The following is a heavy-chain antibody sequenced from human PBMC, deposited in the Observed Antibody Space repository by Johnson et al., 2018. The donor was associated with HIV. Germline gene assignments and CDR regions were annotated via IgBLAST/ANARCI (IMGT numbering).Heavy chain of an antibody. CDR2: IRSSGSTI. D-gene: IGHD2-15*01. Sequence: QVQLVESGGGLVKPGGSLRLSCAASGFTFSYYYMSWIRQAPGKGLEWVSYIRSSGSTIYYADSVKGRVTISRDNAKNSLYLQLNSLRAGETAVYYCAREADIGVVVAATRGAFDIWGQGTMVTVSS. V-gene: IGHV3-11*04. CDR3: AREADIGVVVAATRGAFDI. J-gene: IGHJ3*02. CDR1: GFTFSYYY.